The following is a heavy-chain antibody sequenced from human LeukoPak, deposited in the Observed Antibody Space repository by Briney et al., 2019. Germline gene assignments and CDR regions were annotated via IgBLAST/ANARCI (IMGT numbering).Heavy chain of an antibody. CDR1: GYTFTSYG. J-gene: IGHJ6*03. D-gene: IGHD1-26*01. V-gene: IGHV1-18*01. CDR2: ISAYNGNT. Sequence: GASVKVSCKASGYTFTSYGISWVRQAPGQGLEWMGWISAYNGNTNYAQKLQGRVTMTTDTSTSTAYMELRSLRSDDTAVYYCARDFWWELRPGYYYMDVWGKGTTVTVSS. CDR3: ARDFWWELRPGYYYMDV.